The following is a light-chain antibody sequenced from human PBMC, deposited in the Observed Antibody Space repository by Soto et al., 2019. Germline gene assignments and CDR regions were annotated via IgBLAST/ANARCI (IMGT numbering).Light chain of an antibody. CDR3: QVWDITSIHPVV. CDR2: YDS. CDR1: NIGSNS. J-gene: IGLJ2*01. Sequence: SYELTQPPSVSVAPGKTARITCGGNNIGSNSVHWYQQNPGQAPVLVVYYDSDRPSGIPERFSGSNSGNTATLTISSVEAGDEAAYHCQVWDITSIHPVVFGGGTQLTVL. V-gene: IGLV3-21*01.